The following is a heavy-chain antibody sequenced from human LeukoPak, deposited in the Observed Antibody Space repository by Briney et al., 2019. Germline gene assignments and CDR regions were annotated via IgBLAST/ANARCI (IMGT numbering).Heavy chain of an antibody. CDR2: IYTSGST. D-gene: IGHD6-13*01. Sequence: SETLSLTCTVSGGSISSYYWSWLRQPAGKGLEWIGRIYTSGSTNYNPSLKSRVTMSVDTSKNQFSLKLSSVTAADTAVYYCARSGFIAAAVRAFDYWGQGTLVTVSS. CDR3: ARSGFIAAAVRAFDY. J-gene: IGHJ4*02. V-gene: IGHV4-4*07. CDR1: GGSISSYY.